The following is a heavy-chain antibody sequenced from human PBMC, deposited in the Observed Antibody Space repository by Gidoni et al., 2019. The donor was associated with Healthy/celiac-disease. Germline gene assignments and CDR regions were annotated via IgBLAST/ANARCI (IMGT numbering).Heavy chain of an antibody. V-gene: IGHV3-30-3*01. CDR3: ARDIAVETSFDY. J-gene: IGHJ4*02. Sequence: QVQLVESGGGVVQPGRSLRLSCASSGFPFSSYAMHLVRQATGKGLEWVAVISYDGSNKYYADSVKGRFTISRDNSKNTLYLQMNSLRAEDTAVYYCARDIAVETSFDYWGQGTLVTVSS. D-gene: IGHD6-19*01. CDR2: ISYDGSNK. CDR1: GFPFSSYA.